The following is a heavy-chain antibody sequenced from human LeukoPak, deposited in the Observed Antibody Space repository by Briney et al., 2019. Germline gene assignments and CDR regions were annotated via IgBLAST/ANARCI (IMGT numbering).Heavy chain of an antibody. V-gene: IGHV6-1*01. CDR1: GDSVSSNSVA. CDR3: ARAYDILTGYYVGYAMDA. Sequence: KPSQTLSLTCAISGDSVSSNSVAWNWIRQSPSRGLEWLGRTYYRSKWYNDYAVSVKSRITINPDTSKNQFSLQLNSVTPEDTAGYYCARAYDILTGYYVGYAMDAWGKGTTVTVSS. J-gene: IGHJ6*04. D-gene: IGHD3-9*01. CDR2: TYYRSKWYN.